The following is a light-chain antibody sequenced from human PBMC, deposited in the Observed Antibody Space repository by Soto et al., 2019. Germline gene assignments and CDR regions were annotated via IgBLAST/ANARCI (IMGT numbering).Light chain of an antibody. J-gene: IGKJ1*01. Sequence: EIVMTQSPATLSVSPGERATLSCRASQSVTSNLAWYQQIPGQAPRLLIYGSSTRATGIPARFSGSGSGTEFTLTISSLQSEDFAVYYCHQYNNWPKWTFGQGTKVDIK. V-gene: IGKV3-15*01. CDR1: QSVTSN. CDR2: GSS. CDR3: HQYNNWPKWT.